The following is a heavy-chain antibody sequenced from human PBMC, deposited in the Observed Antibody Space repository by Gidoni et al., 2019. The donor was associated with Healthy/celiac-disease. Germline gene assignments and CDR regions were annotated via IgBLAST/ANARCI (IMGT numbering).Heavy chain of an antibody. J-gene: IGHJ6*03. D-gene: IGHD6-19*01. V-gene: IGHV1-18*01. Sequence: QVQLVQSGAEVKKTGASVKVSCKASGYTFTSYGISWVRPAPGQGLEWMGWISAYNGNTNYAQKLQGRVTMTTDTSTSTAYMELRSLRSDDTAVYYCARRGWVAVAGTRTIYYYYYMDVWGKGTTVTVSS. CDR2: ISAYNGNT. CDR3: ARRGWVAVAGTRTIYYYYYMDV. CDR1: GYTFTSYG.